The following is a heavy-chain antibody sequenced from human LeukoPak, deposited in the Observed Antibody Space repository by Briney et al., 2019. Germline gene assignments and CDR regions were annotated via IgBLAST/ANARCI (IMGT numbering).Heavy chain of an antibody. Sequence: GRSLRLSCAASGFTFSSYAVSSVRQAPRKGLEWVSAITGRGGYKYKADSVKGRFTSSRDNSKNTLYLQMNSLRAEDTAVYYCAKVGVAGGYYWFDPWGQGTLVTVSS. D-gene: IGHD6-19*01. J-gene: IGHJ5*02. CDR1: GFTFSSYA. V-gene: IGHV3-23*01. CDR2: ITGRGGYK. CDR3: AKVGVAGGYYWFDP.